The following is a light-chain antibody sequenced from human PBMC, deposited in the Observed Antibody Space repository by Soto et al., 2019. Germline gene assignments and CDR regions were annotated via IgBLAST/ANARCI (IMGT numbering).Light chain of an antibody. V-gene: IGKV1-5*01. Sequence: DIQMTQSPSTLSASVGDSVTITCRASQSISRCFARYQQMPGRAPKFLISDVSTLECGVPARFSGSGSGTEFTPTISSLQPDDFATYYCQQCNSYPHTFGQGTKVDI. CDR2: DVS. CDR1: QSISRC. J-gene: IGKJ2*01. CDR3: QQCNSYPHT.